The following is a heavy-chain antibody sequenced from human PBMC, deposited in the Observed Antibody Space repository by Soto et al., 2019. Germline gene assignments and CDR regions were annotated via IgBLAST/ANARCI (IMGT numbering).Heavy chain of an antibody. J-gene: IGHJ5*02. CDR3: AGSGGYNLNCFDP. V-gene: IGHV3-48*02. CDR2: ISSGTGTI. D-gene: IGHD3-3*01. CDR1: GFRFSSYS. Sequence: PGGSLRLSCAASGFRFSSYSMNWVRQAPGKGLEWVSFISSGTGTIYYADSVKGRFTISRDNAKNSLYLQMNSLRDEDTAVYYCAGSGGYNLNCFDPWGQGTLVTVSS.